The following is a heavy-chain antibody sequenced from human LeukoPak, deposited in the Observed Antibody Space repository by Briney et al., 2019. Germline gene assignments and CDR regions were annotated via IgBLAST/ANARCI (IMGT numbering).Heavy chain of an antibody. J-gene: IGHJ4*02. D-gene: IGHD1-26*01. Sequence: GASVKVSCKASGGTFSSYAISWVRQAPGQGLEWMGGIIPIFGTANYAQKFQGRVTITADESTSTAYMELSSLRSGDTAVYYCVVSGSHESYFDYWGQGTLVTVSS. V-gene: IGHV1-69*13. CDR2: IIPIFGTA. CDR3: VVSGSHESYFDY. CDR1: GGTFSSYA.